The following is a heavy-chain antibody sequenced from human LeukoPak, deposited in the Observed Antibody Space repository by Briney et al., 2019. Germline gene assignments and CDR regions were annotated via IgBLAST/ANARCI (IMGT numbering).Heavy chain of an antibody. J-gene: IGHJ4*02. CDR1: GGTFSSYA. V-gene: IGHV1-69*13. CDR2: IIPIFGTA. CDR3: ARGAWPGYCSCGSCYSTYYSDY. D-gene: IGHD2-15*01. Sequence: SVKVSCKASGGTFSSYAISWVRQAPGQGLEWMGGIIPIFGTANYAQKFQGRVTITADESTSTAYMELSSLRSEDTAVYYCARGAWPGYCSCGSCYSTYYSDYWGQGTLVTVSS.